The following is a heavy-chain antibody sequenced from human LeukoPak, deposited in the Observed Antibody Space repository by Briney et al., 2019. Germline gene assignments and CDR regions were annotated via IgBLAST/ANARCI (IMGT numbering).Heavy chain of an antibody. J-gene: IGHJ4*02. CDR1: GFTVSSNY. D-gene: IGHD6-19*01. CDR2: IYSGGST. V-gene: IGHV3-66*01. Sequence: TGGSLRLSCAAFGFTVSSNYMSWVRQAPGKGLEWVSVIYSGGSTYYADSVKGRFTISRDKSKNTLYLQMNSLRAEDTAVYYCARVRGGWYLDFWGQGSLVTVSS. CDR3: ARVRGGWYLDF.